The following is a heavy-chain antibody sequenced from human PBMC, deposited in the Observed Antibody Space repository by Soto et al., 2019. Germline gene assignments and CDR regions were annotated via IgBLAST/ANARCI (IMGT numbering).Heavy chain of an antibody. J-gene: IGHJ6*02. V-gene: IGHV4-30-4*01. CDR3: ARDRRGSSWYGVARGWRSRGWDYYGMDV. CDR1: GGSISSGDYY. Sequence: PSETLSLTCTVSGGSISSGDYYWSWIRQPPGKGLEWIGYIYYSGSTYYNPSLKSRVTISVDTSKNQFSLKLSSVTAADTAVYYCARDRRGSSWYGVARGWRSRGWDYYGMDVWGQGTTVTVSS. D-gene: IGHD6-13*01. CDR2: IYYSGST.